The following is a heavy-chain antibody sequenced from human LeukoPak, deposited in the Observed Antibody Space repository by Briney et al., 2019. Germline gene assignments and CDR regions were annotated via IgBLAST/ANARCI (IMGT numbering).Heavy chain of an antibody. J-gene: IGHJ4*02. CDR1: GGSISRGSYY. D-gene: IGHD1-1*01. V-gene: IGHV4-61*02. Sequence: SQTLSLTCSVSGGSISRGSYYWNWIRPPPGKGLEWMGRIYNSGSTNYNPSLKSRVTISTDMSKNQFSLKLTSVTAADTAVYYCAKPRGAGTIYYFDYWGQGTLVTVSS. CDR3: AKPRGAGTIYYFDY. CDR2: IYNSGST.